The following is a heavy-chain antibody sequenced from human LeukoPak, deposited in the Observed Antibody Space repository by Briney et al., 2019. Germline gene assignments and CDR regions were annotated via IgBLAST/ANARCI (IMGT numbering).Heavy chain of an antibody. D-gene: IGHD6-6*01. CDR2: INTDGSST. V-gene: IGHV3-74*01. Sequence: PGGSLRLSCAASGFTFDDYAMHWVRQAPGKGLVWVSRINTDGSSTSYADSVKGRFTISRDNAKNTLYLQMNSLRAEDTAVYYCARESLLIAAPFDYWGQGTLVTVSS. CDR3: ARESLLIAAPFDY. CDR1: GFTFDDYA. J-gene: IGHJ4*02.